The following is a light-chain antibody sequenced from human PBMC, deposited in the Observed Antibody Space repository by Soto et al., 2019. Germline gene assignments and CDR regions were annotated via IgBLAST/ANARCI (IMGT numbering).Light chain of an antibody. Sequence: DIQMTQSPSSLAASLGDRVTITCRASQGISTYLNWYLQKPGKAPKLLIYAASSLQSGVPSRFSGSGSETDFTLTISSLQPEDFETYYCQQSYSDPWTFGQGTKVDIK. CDR3: QQSYSDPWT. CDR2: AAS. V-gene: IGKV1-39*01. J-gene: IGKJ1*01. CDR1: QGISTY.